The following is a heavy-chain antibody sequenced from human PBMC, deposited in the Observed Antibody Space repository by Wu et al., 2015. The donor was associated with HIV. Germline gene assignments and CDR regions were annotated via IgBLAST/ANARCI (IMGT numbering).Heavy chain of an antibody. V-gene: IGHV1-2*02. D-gene: IGHD5-24*01. CDR3: TERLRE. J-gene: IGHJ4*02. CDR1: GYTFTGYH. Sequence: QVQLVQSGAEMKKPGASVKVSCKASGYTFTGYHIHWIRRAPGQGLEWMGWIDPNNGGTKYAQTFRGRLTMTRDTSINTVYMELSRLRFDDTALYYCTERLREWGQGSLVTGLL. CDR2: IDPNNGGT.